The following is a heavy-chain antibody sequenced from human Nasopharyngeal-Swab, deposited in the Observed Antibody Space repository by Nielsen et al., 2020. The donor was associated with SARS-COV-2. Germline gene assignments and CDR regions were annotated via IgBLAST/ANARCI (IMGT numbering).Heavy chain of an antibody. D-gene: IGHD3-3*02. CDR1: GASFSGYY. CDR3: ARVKNGGGMVPASYSFFMDV. CDR2: ITRSGNT. V-gene: IGHV4-34*01. J-gene: IGHJ6*03. Sequence: GSLRPSCGLHGASFSGYYWGWIPQPPGRGLGWIGDITRSGNTNYNPALRSRVTISVATSKGELSLKLTSVTAADTAIYFCARVKNGGGMVPASYSFFMDVWGKGTSVAVSS.